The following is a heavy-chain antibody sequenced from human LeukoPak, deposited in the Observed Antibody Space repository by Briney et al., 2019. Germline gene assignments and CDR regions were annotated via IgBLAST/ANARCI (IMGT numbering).Heavy chain of an antibody. J-gene: IGHJ4*02. D-gene: IGHD2-2*01. CDR3: ARGGEYCSSTSCYGRFDY. V-gene: IGHV4-61*02. Sequence: SETLSLTCTVSGGSISSGSYYWSWIRQPAGKGLEWIGRIYTSGSTNYNPSLKSRVTISVDTSKNQFSLKLSSVIAADTAVYYCARGGEYCSSTSCYGRFDYWGQGTLVTVSS. CDR1: GGSISSGSYY. CDR2: IYTSGST.